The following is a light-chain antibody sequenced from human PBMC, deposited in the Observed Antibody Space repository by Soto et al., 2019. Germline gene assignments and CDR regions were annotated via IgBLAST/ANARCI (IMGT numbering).Light chain of an antibody. CDR1: QSVSSSY. CDR3: QKYGRSPRT. V-gene: IGKV3-20*01. Sequence: EIVLTQSPGTLSLSPGERATLSCRASQSVSSSYLAWYQQKPGQAPRLLIYGASSRGTGMPDRFSGSASGTDFTLTISGLEAEDFAVYYFQKYGRSPRTFGKGTKVDIK. CDR2: GAS. J-gene: IGKJ1*01.